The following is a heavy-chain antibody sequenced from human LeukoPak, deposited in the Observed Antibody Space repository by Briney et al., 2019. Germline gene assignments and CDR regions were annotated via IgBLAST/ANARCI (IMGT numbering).Heavy chain of an antibody. J-gene: IGHJ4*02. Sequence: ASVKVSCKASGYTFTSYGISWVRQAPGQGLEWMGWISAYNGNTNYARKLQGRVTMTTDTSTSTAYMKLRSLRSDDTAVYYCASPSHCSSTSCLEFDYWGQGTLVTVSS. CDR1: GYTFTSYG. V-gene: IGHV1-18*01. CDR3: ASPSHCSSTSCLEFDY. D-gene: IGHD2-2*01. CDR2: ISAYNGNT.